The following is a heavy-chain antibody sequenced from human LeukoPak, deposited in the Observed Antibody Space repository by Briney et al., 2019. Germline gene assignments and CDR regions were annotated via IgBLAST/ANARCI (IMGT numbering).Heavy chain of an antibody. D-gene: IGHD1-26*01. V-gene: IGHV3-9*01. CDR3: AKDVGKGVGAPSD. CDR1: GFTFDDYA. Sequence: GGSLRLSCAASGFTFDDYAMHWLRQIPGKGLGWVSGISWDGGVIGYADSAKGRFTISRDNAKRYLYLQMNSLTTEDTAWYYCAKDVGKGVGAPSDWGQGILVTVSS. CDR2: ISWDGGVI. J-gene: IGHJ4*02.